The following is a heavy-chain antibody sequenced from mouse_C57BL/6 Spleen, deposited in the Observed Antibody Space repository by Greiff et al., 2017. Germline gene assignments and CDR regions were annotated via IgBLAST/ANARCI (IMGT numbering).Heavy chain of an antibody. J-gene: IGHJ2*01. Sequence: VQLQQSGAELVRPGASVTLSCKASGYTFTDYEMHWVKQTPVDGLEWIGAIDPETGGTAYNQKFKGKAILTADKSSSTAYMKLRSLTSEDYAVYYYTNYGGYYLDYWGQGTTLTVSS. CDR3: TNYGGYYLDY. CDR2: IDPETGGT. V-gene: IGHV1-15*01. CDR1: GYTFTDYE. D-gene: IGHD1-2*01.